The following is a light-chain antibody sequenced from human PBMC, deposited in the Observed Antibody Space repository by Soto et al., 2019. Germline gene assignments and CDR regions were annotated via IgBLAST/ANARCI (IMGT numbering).Light chain of an antibody. J-gene: IGLJ1*01. CDR1: SSNIGSNA. CDR2: TDN. CDR3: AAWDGSLNAYV. V-gene: IGLV1-44*01. Sequence: QSVLTQPPSASGTPGQSVTISCSGSSSNIGSNAVNWYQQFPGTAPKLLIYTDNQRPSGVPDRFSGSKSGTSASLAISGLQSEDEADYFCAAWDGSLNAYVFGTVTKLTVL.